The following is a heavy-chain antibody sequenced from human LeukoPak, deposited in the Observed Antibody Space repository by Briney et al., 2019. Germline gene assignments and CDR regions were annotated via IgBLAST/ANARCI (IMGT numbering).Heavy chain of an antibody. V-gene: IGHV3-53*01. Sequence: GGSLRLSCAASGFTVSSNYMSWVRQAPGKGLEWVSVIYRGGSTYYADPVKGRFSISRDNSKNMLYLQMNSLRAEDTAVYYCATYGPLTGDDYWGQGTLVTVSS. CDR3: ATYGPLTGDDY. CDR1: GFTVSSNY. J-gene: IGHJ4*02. D-gene: IGHD7-27*01. CDR2: IYRGGST.